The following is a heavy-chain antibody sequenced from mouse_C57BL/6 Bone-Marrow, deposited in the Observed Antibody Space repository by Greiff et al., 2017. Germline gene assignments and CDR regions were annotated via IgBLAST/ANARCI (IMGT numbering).Heavy chain of an antibody. CDR2: IYPRSGNT. CDR1: GYTFTSYG. Sequence: QVQLQQSGAELARPGASVKLSCKASGYTFTSYGISWVKQRTGQGLEWIGEIYPRSGNTYYNEKFKGKATLTADKSSSTAYMELRSLTSEDSAVEFCANLTGTTGFAYWGQGTLVTVSA. V-gene: IGHV1-81*01. CDR3: ANLTGTTGFAY. J-gene: IGHJ3*01. D-gene: IGHD4-1*01.